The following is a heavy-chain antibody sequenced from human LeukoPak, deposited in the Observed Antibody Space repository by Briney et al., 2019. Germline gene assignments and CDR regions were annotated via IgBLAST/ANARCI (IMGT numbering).Heavy chain of an antibody. J-gene: IGHJ4*02. CDR2: IYYSGST. CDR1: GGSISSYY. D-gene: IGHD3-3*01. V-gene: IGHV4-59*01. CDR3: ARTNYDFWSGYSRFDY. Sequence: SETLSLTCTVSGGSISSYYWSWIRQPPGKGLEWIGYIYYSGSTNYNPSLKSRVTISVDTSKNQFSLKLSSATAADTAVYYCARTNYDFWSGYSRFDYWGQGTLVTVSS.